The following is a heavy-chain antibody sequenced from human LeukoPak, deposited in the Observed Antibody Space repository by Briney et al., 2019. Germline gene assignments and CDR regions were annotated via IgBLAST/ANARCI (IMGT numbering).Heavy chain of an antibody. CDR2: IYYSGST. J-gene: IGHJ3*02. CDR1: GGSISSSSYY. Sequence: NPSETLSLTCTVSGGSISSSSYYWGWIRQPPGKGLEWIGSIYYSGSTYYNPSLKSRVTISVDPSKNQFSLKLSSVTAADTAVYYCARENTIFGVVHDAFDIWGQGTMVTVSS. CDR3: ARENTIFGVVHDAFDI. D-gene: IGHD3-3*01. V-gene: IGHV4-39*02.